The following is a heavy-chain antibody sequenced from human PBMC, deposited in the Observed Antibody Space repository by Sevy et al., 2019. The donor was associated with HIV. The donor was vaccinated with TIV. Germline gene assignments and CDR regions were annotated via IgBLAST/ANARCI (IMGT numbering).Heavy chain of an antibody. J-gene: IGHJ4*02. CDR3: ARAIIIMAHIGSFPFDY. Sequence: ASVKLSCKASGYTFTGYYMHWVRQAPGQGLEWMGRINPNSGGTNYAQKFQGRVTMTRDTSISTAYMELSRLRSDDTAVYYCARAIIIMAHIGSFPFDYWGQGTLVTVSS. CDR1: GYTFTGYY. D-gene: IGHD3-10*01. V-gene: IGHV1-2*06. CDR2: INPNSGGT.